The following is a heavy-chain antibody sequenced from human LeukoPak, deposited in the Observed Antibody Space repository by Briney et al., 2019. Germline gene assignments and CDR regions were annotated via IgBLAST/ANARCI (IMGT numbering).Heavy chain of an antibody. Sequence: SETLTLTCTVSGGSISSYYWSWIRQPPGKGLEWIGYIYYSGSTNYNPSLKSRVTISVDTSKNQFSLKLSSVTAADTAVYYCARESGDGYNTAWGQGTLVTVSS. J-gene: IGHJ5*02. CDR3: ARESGDGYNTA. V-gene: IGHV4-59*01. D-gene: IGHD5-24*01. CDR1: GGSISSYY. CDR2: IYYSGST.